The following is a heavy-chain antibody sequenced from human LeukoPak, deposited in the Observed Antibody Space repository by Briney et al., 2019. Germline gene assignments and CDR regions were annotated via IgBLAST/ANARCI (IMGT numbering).Heavy chain of an antibody. CDR2: ISAYNGNT. CDR1: GYTFTSYG. D-gene: IGHD6-19*01. Sequence: ASVKVSCRASGYTFTSYGISWVRQAPGQGLEWMGWISAYNGNTNYAQKLQGRVTMTTDTSTSTAYMELRSLRSDDTAVYYCARGPLGRGWYYFDYWGQGTLVTVSS. CDR3: ARGPLGRGWYYFDY. J-gene: IGHJ4*02. V-gene: IGHV1-18*01.